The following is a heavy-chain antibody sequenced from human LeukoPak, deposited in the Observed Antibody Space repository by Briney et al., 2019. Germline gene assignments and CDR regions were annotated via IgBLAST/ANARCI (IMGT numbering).Heavy chain of an antibody. CDR2: ISSSSSYI. D-gene: IGHD5-12*01. CDR3: ASQGGSNCYGMDV. V-gene: IGHV3-21*01. J-gene: IGHJ6*02. CDR1: GFTFSSYS. Sequence: GGSLRLSCAASGFTFSSYSMNWVRQAPGKGLEWVSSISSSSSYIYYADSAKGRFTISRDNAKNSLYLQMNSLRAEDTAVYYCASQGGSNCYGMDVWGQGTTVTVSS.